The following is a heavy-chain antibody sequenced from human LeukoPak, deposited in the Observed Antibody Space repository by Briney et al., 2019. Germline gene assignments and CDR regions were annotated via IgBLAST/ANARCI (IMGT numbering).Heavy chain of an antibody. J-gene: IGHJ4*02. Sequence: GGSLRLSCAASGFSFSDYYMNWIRQAPGKGLEWISYISSSGATIYYADSVRGRFTISRDNAKKSLYLQMNSLRAEDTAVYYCARRYYYDSSGYYEPMTFDYWGQGTLVTVSS. CDR3: ARRYYYDSSGYYEPMTFDY. CDR1: GFSFSDYY. V-gene: IGHV3-11*04. CDR2: ISSSGATI. D-gene: IGHD3-22*01.